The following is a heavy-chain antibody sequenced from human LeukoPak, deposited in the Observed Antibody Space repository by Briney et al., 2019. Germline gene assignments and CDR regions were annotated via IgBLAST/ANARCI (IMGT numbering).Heavy chain of an antibody. V-gene: IGHV4-39*01. Sequence: SETLSLTCTVSGGSISSSSYYWGWIRQPPGKGLEWIGSIYYSGSTYYNPSLKSRVTISVDTSKNQFSLKLSSVTAADTAVYYCARVRYSSSWYEGNYWGQGTLVTVSS. D-gene: IGHD6-13*01. CDR2: IYYSGST. CDR1: GGSISSSSYY. CDR3: ARVRYSSSWYEGNY. J-gene: IGHJ4*02.